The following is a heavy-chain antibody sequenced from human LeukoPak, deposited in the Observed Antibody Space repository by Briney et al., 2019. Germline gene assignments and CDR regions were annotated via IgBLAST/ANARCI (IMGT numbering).Heavy chain of an antibody. CDR3: ARSPYYDFWSGYTDLNYYMDV. Sequence: PSETLSLTCTVSGGSISSYYWSWLRQPPGKGLEWIGYIYYSGCTNYNPSLKSRVTISVDTSKNQFSLKLSSVTAADTAVYYCARSPYYDFWSGYTDLNYYMDVWGKGTTVTVSS. CDR2: IYYSGCT. CDR1: GGSISSYY. D-gene: IGHD3-3*01. V-gene: IGHV4-59*01. J-gene: IGHJ6*03.